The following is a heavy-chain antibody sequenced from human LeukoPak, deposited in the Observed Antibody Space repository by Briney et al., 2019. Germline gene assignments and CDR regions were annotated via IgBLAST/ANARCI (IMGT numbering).Heavy chain of an antibody. J-gene: IGHJ4*02. D-gene: IGHD2/OR15-2a*01. CDR3: AQTSPKGGFYPAY. CDR2: INPNSGGT. CDR1: SYTFTGYF. Sequence: ASVKVSCKASSYTFTGYFIHWVRQALGQGLEWMGWINPNSGGTDYAQNFQGGVTMTWDTSISTAYMELSSLRSDDTAVYYCAQTSPKGGFYPAYWGQGTLVTVSS. V-gene: IGHV1-2*02.